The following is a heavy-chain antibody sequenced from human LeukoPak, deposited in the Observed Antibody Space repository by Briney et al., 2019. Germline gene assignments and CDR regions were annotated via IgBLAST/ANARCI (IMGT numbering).Heavy chain of an antibody. CDR3: ARSLGYCSAGSCFPFDY. D-gene: IGHD2-15*01. CDR2: ISYDGSKN. CDR1: GFTFSTYA. V-gene: IGHV3-30-3*01. Sequence: GGSLRLSCAASGFTFSTYAMHWVRQAPGKGLEWVAVISYDGSKNYYADSVKGRFTISRDNSKNTLYLQVNSLRAEDTAVYYCARSLGYCSAGSCFPFDYWGQGTLVTVSS. J-gene: IGHJ4*02.